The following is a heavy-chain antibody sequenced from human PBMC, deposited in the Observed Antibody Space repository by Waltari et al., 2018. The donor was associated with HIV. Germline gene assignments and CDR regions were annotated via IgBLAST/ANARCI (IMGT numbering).Heavy chain of an antibody. V-gene: IGHV1-2*02. J-gene: IGHJ6*02. CDR3: ARDRIAVTGSYYYGMDV. CDR2: FNPKSDVT. CDR1: ATNFTGYH. Sequence: QVQLVQSGAEVKQPGASLKVSCTASATNFTGYHIHWLRQAPGQGLAWMGWFNPKSDVTNYAQKFQGRVTMTRDTSTSTAYMELSRLRSDDTALYYCARDRIAVTGSYYYGMDVWGQGTTVTVSS. D-gene: IGHD6-19*01.